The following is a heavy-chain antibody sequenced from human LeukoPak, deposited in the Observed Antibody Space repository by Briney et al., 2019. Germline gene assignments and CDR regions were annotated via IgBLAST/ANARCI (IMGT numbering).Heavy chain of an antibody. CDR1: GGSFSGYY. Sequence: SETLSLTCAVYGGSFSGYYWSWIRQPPGKGLEWIGEINHSGSTNYNPSLKSRVTISVDTSRNQFSLKLSSVTAADTAVYYCARGGYAYNWFDPWGQGTLVTVSS. D-gene: IGHD2-15*01. CDR2: INHSGST. CDR3: ARGGYAYNWFDP. J-gene: IGHJ5*02. V-gene: IGHV4-34*01.